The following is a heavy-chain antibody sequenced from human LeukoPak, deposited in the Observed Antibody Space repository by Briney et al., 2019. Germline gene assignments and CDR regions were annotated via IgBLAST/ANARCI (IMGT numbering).Heavy chain of an antibody. J-gene: IGHJ4*02. D-gene: IGHD5-24*01. Sequence: GASVKVSCKASGYTFTSYAMHWVRQAPGQRLEWMGWINAGNGNTKYSQKFQGRVTITRDTSASTAYMELSSLRSEDTAVYYCARLSRDGYNFFDYWGQGTLVTVSS. CDR2: INAGNGNT. CDR3: ARLSRDGYNFFDY. CDR1: GYTFTSYA. V-gene: IGHV1-3*01.